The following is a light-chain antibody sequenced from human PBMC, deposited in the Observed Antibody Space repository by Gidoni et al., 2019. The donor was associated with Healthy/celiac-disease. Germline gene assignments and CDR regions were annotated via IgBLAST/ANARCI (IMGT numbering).Light chain of an antibody. Sequence: SALPQPASVSGSPGPSITLSCTGTSSDVGGYNYVSWYQQHPGKAPKLRIYEVSNRPSGVSNRFSGSKAGNTASLTISGLQAEDEADYYCSSDTSSSLGVVFGGGTKLTVL. J-gene: IGLJ2*01. CDR3: SSDTSSSLGVV. V-gene: IGLV2-14*01. CDR1: SSDVGGYNY. CDR2: EVS.